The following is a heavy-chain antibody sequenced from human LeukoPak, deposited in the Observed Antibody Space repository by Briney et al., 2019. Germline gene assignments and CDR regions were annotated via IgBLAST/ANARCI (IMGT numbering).Heavy chain of an antibody. CDR3: ARYGNGAWLGHYAFDM. V-gene: IGHV3-7*01. D-gene: IGHD6-19*01. Sequence: PGGSLRLSCAASGFTLSYYWMSWVRQAPGKGLEWVANIKQDGSEKYYVDSVKGRFTISRDNAKNSLYLQMNNLKAEDTAVYYCARYGNGAWLGHYAFDMWGQGTMVTVSS. CDR2: IKQDGSEK. J-gene: IGHJ3*02. CDR1: GFTLSYYW.